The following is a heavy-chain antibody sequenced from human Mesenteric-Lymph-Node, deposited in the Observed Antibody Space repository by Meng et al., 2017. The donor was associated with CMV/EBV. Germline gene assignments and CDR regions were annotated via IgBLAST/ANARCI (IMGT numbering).Heavy chain of an antibody. CDR2: ITSSGRAM. D-gene: IGHD4-17*01. Sequence: GESLKISCEASGFTFNDYYMNWIRQAPGKGLEWVAYITSSGRAMKYADSVKGRVTISRDNAKNSLYLQMNSLRAEDTAVYYCARVVTDDYGDYRDYYYYAMDVWGQGTTVTVSS. CDR3: ARVVTDDYGDYRDYYYYAMDV. V-gene: IGHV3-11*01. CDR1: GFTFNDYY. J-gene: IGHJ6*02.